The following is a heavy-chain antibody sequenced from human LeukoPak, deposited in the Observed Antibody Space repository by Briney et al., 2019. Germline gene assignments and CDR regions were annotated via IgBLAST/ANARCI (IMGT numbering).Heavy chain of an antibody. D-gene: IGHD2-21*02. V-gene: IGHV4-31*03. CDR3: ARAAVTVRSEGGYFEY. CDR1: GGSISSGGYY. Sequence: KPSQTLSLTCTVSGGSISSGGYYWSWIRQHPGKGLEWIGYIYYSGSTYYSPSLKSRVTISVDTSKNQFSLKLNSVTAADTAVYYCARAAVTVRSEGGYFEYWGQGTLVTVSS. CDR2: IYYSGST. J-gene: IGHJ4*02.